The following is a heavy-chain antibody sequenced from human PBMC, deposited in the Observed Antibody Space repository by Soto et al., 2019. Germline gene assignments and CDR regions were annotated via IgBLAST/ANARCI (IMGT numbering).Heavy chain of an antibody. Sequence: PGGSLRLSCAASGFTFTSYSMNWVRQAPGKGLEWVSSISSSSSYIYYADSVKGRFTISRDNAKNSLYLQMNSLRAEDTAVYYCARGSILEWLSIDYWGQGTLVTVSS. CDR1: GFTFTSYS. D-gene: IGHD3-3*01. J-gene: IGHJ4*02. V-gene: IGHV3-21*01. CDR2: ISSSSSYI. CDR3: ARGSILEWLSIDY.